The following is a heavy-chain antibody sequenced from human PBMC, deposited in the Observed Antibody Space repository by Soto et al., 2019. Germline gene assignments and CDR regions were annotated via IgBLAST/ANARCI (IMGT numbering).Heavy chain of an antibody. Sequence: GESLKISCKGSGYSFTSYWISWVRQMPGKGLEGMGRIDPSDSYTNYSPSFQGHVTISADKSISTAYLQWSSLKASDTAMYYCAVLGYCSSTSCPLYYYGMDVWGQGTTVTVSS. D-gene: IGHD2-2*01. V-gene: IGHV5-10-1*01. J-gene: IGHJ6*02. CDR2: IDPSDSYT. CDR3: AVLGYCSSTSCPLYYYGMDV. CDR1: GYSFTSYW.